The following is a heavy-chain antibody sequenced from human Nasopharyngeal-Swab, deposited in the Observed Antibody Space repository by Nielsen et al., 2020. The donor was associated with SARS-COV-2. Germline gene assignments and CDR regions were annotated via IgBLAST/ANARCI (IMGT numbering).Heavy chain of an antibody. D-gene: IGHD3-10*01. V-gene: IGHV1-69*13. CDR3: ARDPEGSGREYFDY. Sequence: SVKLSCKASGGTFSSYAISWVRQAPGQGLEWMGGIIPIFGTANYAQKFQGRVTITADESTSTAYMELSSLRSEDTAVYYCARDPEGSGREYFDYWGQGTLVTVSS. J-gene: IGHJ4*02. CDR2: IIPIFGTA. CDR1: GGTFSSYA.